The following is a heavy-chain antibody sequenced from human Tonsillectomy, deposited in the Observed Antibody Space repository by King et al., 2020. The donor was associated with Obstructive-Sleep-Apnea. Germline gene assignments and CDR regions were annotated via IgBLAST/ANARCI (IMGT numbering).Heavy chain of an antibody. J-gene: IGHJ5*02. CDR3: GGYNWFDP. CDR2: ISYDGSDK. D-gene: IGHD6-13*01. Sequence: VQLVESGGGVVQPGMSLRLSCAASGFTFSNYGMHWVRQAPGGGLEWVAIISYDGSDKYYADSLKGRFTISRDNSKSTLYLQMNSLRPEDTAVYYCGGYNWFDPWGQGTLVTVSS. V-gene: IGHV3-30*03. CDR1: GFTFSNYG.